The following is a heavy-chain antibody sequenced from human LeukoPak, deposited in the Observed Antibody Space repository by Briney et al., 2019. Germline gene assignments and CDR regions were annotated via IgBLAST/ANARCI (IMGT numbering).Heavy chain of an antibody. J-gene: IGHJ4*02. Sequence: GGSLRLSCAASGVSFSTTWMHWVRQAPGKELMWVSHVGSDGSRTYAASVKGRFTVSRDNNKDMVYLQMSSLRAEDTAVYYCATDGAYGLTHWGQGTLVTVSS. V-gene: IGHV3-74*01. CDR3: ATDGAYGLTH. D-gene: IGHD3-16*01. CDR2: VGSDGSRT. CDR1: GVSFSTTW.